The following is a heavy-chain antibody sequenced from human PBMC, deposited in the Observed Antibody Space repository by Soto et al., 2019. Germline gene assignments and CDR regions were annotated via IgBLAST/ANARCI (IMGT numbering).Heavy chain of an antibody. J-gene: IGHJ4*02. Sequence: EVQLVESGGGLVQPGGSLRLSCAAAGFSFSDHYMDWVRQTPGKGLEWVGRSRTKAKSYTTDYAASVKGRFTVSRDDSENSFYLQMNSLKTEDTAVYYCTRASTVAIDYWGQGTLVTVSS. CDR3: TRASTVAIDY. V-gene: IGHV3-72*01. CDR2: SRTKAKSYTT. D-gene: IGHD5-12*01. CDR1: GFSFSDHY.